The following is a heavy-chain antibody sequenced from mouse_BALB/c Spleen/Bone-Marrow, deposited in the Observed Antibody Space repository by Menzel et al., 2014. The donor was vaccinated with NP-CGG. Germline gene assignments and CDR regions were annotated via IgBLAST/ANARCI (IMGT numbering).Heavy chain of an antibody. CDR1: GFNIKDTF. Sequence: VQLQQSGAELAKPGASVKLSCTGSGFNIKDTFMHWVKQRPEQGMEWIGRIDPANGNTKYDPKFQGKATITADTSSNTAHLQLTSLTSEDTAVYYCTRGEDYWGQGTTLAVSS. J-gene: IGHJ2*01. CDR2: IDPANGNT. V-gene: IGHV14-3*02. CDR3: TRGEDY.